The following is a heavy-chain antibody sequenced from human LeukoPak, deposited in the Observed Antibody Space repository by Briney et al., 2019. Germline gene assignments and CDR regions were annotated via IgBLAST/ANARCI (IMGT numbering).Heavy chain of an antibody. CDR2: IIPIFGTA. V-gene: IGHV1-69*05. Sequence: GASVKVSCKASGGTFRSYAISWVRQAPGQGLEWMGGIIPIFGTANYAQKFQGRVTITTDESTSTAYMELSSLRSEDTAVYYCARDFPYYGSGIYYYMDVWGKGTTVTVSS. CDR3: ARDFPYYGSGIYYYMDV. CDR1: GGTFRSYA. J-gene: IGHJ6*03. D-gene: IGHD3-10*01.